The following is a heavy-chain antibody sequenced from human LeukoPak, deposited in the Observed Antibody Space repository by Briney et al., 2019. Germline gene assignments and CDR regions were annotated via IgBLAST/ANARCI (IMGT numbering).Heavy chain of an antibody. CDR1: GFNFRSYW. V-gene: IGHV3-7*01. CDR3: ARGQDWFDS. Sequence: GGSLRLSYAASGFNFRSYWMSWVRQAPGKGLEWVANIKQDGSEKYYVDSVKGRFSISRDNAKKSLYLQMNSLRAEATAVYYCARGQDWFDSWGQGTLVTVSS. J-gene: IGHJ5*01. CDR2: IKQDGSEK.